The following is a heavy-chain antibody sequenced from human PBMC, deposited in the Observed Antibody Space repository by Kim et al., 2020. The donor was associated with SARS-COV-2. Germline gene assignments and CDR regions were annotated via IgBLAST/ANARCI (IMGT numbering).Heavy chain of an antibody. V-gene: IGHV1-24*01. Sequence: ASVKVSCKVSGYTLTELSMHWVRQAPGKGLEWMGGFDPEDGETIYAQKFQGRVTMTEDTSTDTAYMELSSLRSEDTAVYYCATDFKGSTLYYYYYGMDVWGQGTTVTVSS. CDR2: FDPEDGET. J-gene: IGHJ6*02. CDR3: ATDFKGSTLYYYYYGMDV. CDR1: GYTLTELS.